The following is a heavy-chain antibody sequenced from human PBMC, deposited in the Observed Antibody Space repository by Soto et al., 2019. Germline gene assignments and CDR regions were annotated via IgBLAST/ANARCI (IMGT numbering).Heavy chain of an antibody. V-gene: IGHV1-69*13. CDR2: IIPIFGTA. D-gene: IGHD6-25*01. CDR1: GGTFSSYA. J-gene: IGHJ6*02. Sequence: ASVKVSCKASGGTFSSYAISWVRQAPGQGLEWMGGIIPIFGTANYAQKFQGRVTITADESTSTAYMELSSLRSEDTAVYYCARDRLGPTNRSTFYYYYGMDVWGQGTTVTVSS. CDR3: ARDRLGPTNRSTFYYYYGMDV.